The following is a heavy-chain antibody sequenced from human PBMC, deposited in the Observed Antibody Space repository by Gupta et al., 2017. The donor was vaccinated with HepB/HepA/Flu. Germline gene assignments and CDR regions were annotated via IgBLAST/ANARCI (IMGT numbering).Heavy chain of an antibody. CDR2: ISGNGAT. CDR1: GFTFNHFA. Sequence: EVQVLESGGDLVQPGGSLRLSCAASGFTFNHFAMSWVRQAPGKGLEWVSTISGNGATFYADSVKGRFTLSRDNFENTVYLQMNSLRLEDTAMYYCAKADMSAFGSSDYWGQGTLVTVSS. J-gene: IGHJ4*02. CDR3: AKADMSAFGSSDY. D-gene: IGHD3-10*01. V-gene: IGHV3-23*01.